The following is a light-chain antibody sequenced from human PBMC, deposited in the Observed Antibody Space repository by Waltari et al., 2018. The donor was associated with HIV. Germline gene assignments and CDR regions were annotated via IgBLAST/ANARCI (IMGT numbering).Light chain of an antibody. CDR1: SSDVGYYNY. CDR3: CSYAGSSIYYV. J-gene: IGLJ1*01. CDR2: DVT. V-gene: IGLV2-23*02. Sequence: QSALTQPASVSGSPGQSITISCTGTSSDVGYYNYVSWYQPYPGKAPKLMIYDVTKRPSGVSNRFSGSKSGNTASLTISGLQAEDEADYYCCSYAGSSIYYVFGTGTKVTVL.